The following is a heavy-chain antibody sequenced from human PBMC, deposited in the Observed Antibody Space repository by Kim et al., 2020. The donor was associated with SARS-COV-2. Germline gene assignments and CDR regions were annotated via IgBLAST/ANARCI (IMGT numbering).Heavy chain of an antibody. D-gene: IGHD4-17*01. J-gene: IGHJ3*02. CDR1: GFTFSSYT. CDR2: ISYDGSNK. Sequence: GGSLRLSCAASGFTFSSYTMHWVRQAPGKGLEWVAVISYDGSNKYYADSVKGRFTISRDNSKNTLYLQMNSLRAEDTAVYYCARVFATVTSHDAFDIWG. V-gene: IGHV3-30*04. CDR3: ARVFATVTSHDAFDI.